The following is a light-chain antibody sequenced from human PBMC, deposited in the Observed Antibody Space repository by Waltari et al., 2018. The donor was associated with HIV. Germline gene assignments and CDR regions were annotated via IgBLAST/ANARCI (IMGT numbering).Light chain of an antibody. V-gene: IGLV1-51*01. CDR2: GND. CDR3: AVWDSSLRSGRV. Sequence: QSVLTQPPSLSAAPGQRVTISCSGSGSNIGSNYVSWYQQVPGTAPRVLSYGNDKRPSGIPDRCSGSTSGTSATLAITGLQSGDEADYYCAVWDSSLRSGRVFGGGTKLTVL. CDR1: GSNIGSNY. J-gene: IGLJ3*02.